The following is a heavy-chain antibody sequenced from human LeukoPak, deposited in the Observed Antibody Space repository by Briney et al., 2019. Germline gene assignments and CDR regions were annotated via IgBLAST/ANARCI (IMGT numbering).Heavy chain of an antibody. V-gene: IGHV3-30*02. CDR3: AKSCGGGSCYTDY. CDR2: IRYDGTIK. D-gene: IGHD2-15*01. CDR1: GFTFSNYG. J-gene: IGHJ4*02. Sequence: GGSLRLSCAASGFTFSNYGMHWVRLAPGKGLEWVAFIRYDGTIKYYVDSVKGRFTVSRDNSKNTLYLQMNSPRAEDTAVYYCAKSCGGGSCYTDYWGQGTLVTVSS.